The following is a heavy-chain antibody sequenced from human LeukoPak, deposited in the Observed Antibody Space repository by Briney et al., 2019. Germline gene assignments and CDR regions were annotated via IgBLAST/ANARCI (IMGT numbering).Heavy chain of an antibody. CDR3: AKDREYDDSRDYNG. Sequence: GGSLRLSCAASGLTFSDYAMSWVRQAPEKGLEWVSTISHVGGTYYADSVRGRFTISRDDSKNMVYLQMDSLRAEDTAVYYCAKDREYDDSRDYNGWGQETLVTVSS. J-gene: IGHJ4*02. V-gene: IGHV3-23*01. D-gene: IGHD3-22*01. CDR1: GLTFSDYA. CDR2: ISHVGGT.